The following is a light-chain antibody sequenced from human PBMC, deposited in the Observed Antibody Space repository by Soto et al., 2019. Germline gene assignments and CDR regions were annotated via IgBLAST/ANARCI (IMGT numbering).Light chain of an antibody. CDR3: QQRSNWPST. J-gene: IGKJ4*01. Sequence: EIVLTQPPGPLSVSPGDRVTLSCRANQTVNNNYLAWYQQKPGQAPRLLIYGASTPATGTPARFSGSGSGTDFTLTITTLEPEDFAVYYCQQRSNWPSTFGGGTKVEIK. CDR2: GAS. CDR1: QTVNNNY. V-gene: IGKV3D-20*02.